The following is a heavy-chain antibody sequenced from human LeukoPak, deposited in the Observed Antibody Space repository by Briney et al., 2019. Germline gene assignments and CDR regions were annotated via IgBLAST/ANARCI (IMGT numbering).Heavy chain of an antibody. CDR2: IYYSGST. CDR1: GGSISSGGYY. Sequence: PSQTLSLTCTVSGGSISSGGYYWSWIRQHPGKGLEWIGYIYYSGSTYYNPSLKSRVTISVDTSKNQFSLKLSSVTAADTAVYYCARDHSGSYYTGGYMDVWGKGTTVTVSS. V-gene: IGHV4-31*03. J-gene: IGHJ6*03. D-gene: IGHD1-26*01. CDR3: ARDHSGSYYTGGYMDV.